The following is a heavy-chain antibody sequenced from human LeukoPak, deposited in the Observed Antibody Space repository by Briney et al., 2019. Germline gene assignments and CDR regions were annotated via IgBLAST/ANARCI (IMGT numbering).Heavy chain of an antibody. CDR1: GFTFDDYT. CDR3: AKGLYPGSSLGLLDY. J-gene: IGHJ4*02. CDR2: ISWDGGST. V-gene: IGHV3-43*01. Sequence: GGSLRLSCAASGFTFDDYTMHWVRQAPGKGLEWVSLISWDGGSTYYADSVKGRFTISRDNSKNSLYLQMNSLRTEDTALYYCAKGLYPGSSLGLLDYWGQGTLVTVSS. D-gene: IGHD6-13*01.